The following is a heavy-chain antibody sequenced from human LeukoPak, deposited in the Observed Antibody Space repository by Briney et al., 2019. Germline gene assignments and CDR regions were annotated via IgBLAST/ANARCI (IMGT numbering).Heavy chain of an antibody. CDR3: ARELSSYWYADH. D-gene: IGHD6-13*01. Sequence: GGSLRLSCAASGFTVSSHYMSWVRQAPGKGLEWVAIIWYDGSKKYYVDSVKGRFTISRDNSKNTLYLEMDSLRTEDTAVYYCARELSSYWYADHWGQGTLVTVSS. CDR1: GFTVSSHY. CDR2: IWYDGSKK. J-gene: IGHJ5*02. V-gene: IGHV3-33*08.